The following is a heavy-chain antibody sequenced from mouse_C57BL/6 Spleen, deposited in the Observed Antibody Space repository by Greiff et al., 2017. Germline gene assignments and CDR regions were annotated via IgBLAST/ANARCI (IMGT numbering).Heavy chain of an antibody. CDR2: IYPGDGDT. CDR1: GYAFSSFW. CDR3: ARGYCSSHWYFDG. D-gene: IGHD1-1*01. Sequence: QVQLQQSGPELVKPGASVKISCKASGYAFSSFWMNWVKQRPGKGLEWIGRIYPGDGDTNYNGKFKGKATLTADKSSSTAYMQLSSLTSEDSAVSCGARGYCSSHWYFDGWGTGTTVTVSS. J-gene: IGHJ1*03. V-gene: IGHV1-82*01.